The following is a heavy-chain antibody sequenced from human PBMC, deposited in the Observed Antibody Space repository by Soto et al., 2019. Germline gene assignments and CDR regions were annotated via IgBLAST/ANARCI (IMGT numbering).Heavy chain of an antibody. CDR1: GFTFSDYY. Sequence: GGSLRLSCAASGFTFSDYYMSWIRQAPGKGLEWVSYISSSGSTIYYADSVKGRFTISRDNAKNSLYLQMNSLRAEDPAVYYFARVSSRGSGYYCPDNWGQGTLVRVSS. D-gene: IGHD3-3*01. CDR2: ISSSGSTI. CDR3: ARVSSRGSGYYCPDN. V-gene: IGHV3-11*01. J-gene: IGHJ4*01.